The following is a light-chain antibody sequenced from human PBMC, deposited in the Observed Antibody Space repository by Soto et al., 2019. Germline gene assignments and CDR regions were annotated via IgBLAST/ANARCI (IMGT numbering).Light chain of an antibody. V-gene: IGLV1-40*01. J-gene: IGLJ2*01. CDR2: ANT. Sequence: QSVLTQPPSVCGAPGQRVTISCTGSSSNIGAGYDVHWYQQLPGTAPKLLIYANTDRPSGVPDRFSGSKSGSSASLAITGLQDEDEADYYCQSYDSSLSAVVFGGGTKLTVL. CDR3: QSYDSSLSAVV. CDR1: SSNIGAGYD.